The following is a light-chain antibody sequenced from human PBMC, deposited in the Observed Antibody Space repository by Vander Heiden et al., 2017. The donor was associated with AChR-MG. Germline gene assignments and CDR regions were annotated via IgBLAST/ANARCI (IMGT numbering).Light chain of an antibody. V-gene: IGKV1-39*01. CDR1: QVISSY. Sequence: STSPSSLSASVGDRVTITCRASQVISSYLNWYQHKPVRAPKLLIHAASILQSGVPSRFSGSGSGTDFTLTISRLQPEDFATYYCQQVYITPFTFGQGTRLEIK. CDR2: AAS. CDR3: QQVYITPFT. J-gene: IGKJ5*01.